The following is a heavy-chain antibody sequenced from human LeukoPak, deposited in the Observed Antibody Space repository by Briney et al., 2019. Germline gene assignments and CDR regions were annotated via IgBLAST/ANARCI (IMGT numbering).Heavy chain of an antibody. CDR3: VKGGADRDYGYWYFDL. Sequence: GGSLRLSCAASGFTFSSNAMSWVRQAPGKGLEWVSAISGSGGGTYYADSVKGRFTISRDNSKNTLYLQMNSLRAEDTAVYYCVKGGADRDYGYWYFDLWGRGTLVTVSS. D-gene: IGHD4-17*01. CDR1: GFTFSSNA. CDR2: ISGSGGGT. J-gene: IGHJ2*01. V-gene: IGHV3-23*01.